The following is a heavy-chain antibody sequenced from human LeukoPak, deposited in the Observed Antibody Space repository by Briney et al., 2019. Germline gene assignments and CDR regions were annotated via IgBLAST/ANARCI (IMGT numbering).Heavy chain of an antibody. Sequence: PSETLSLTCAVHGESFSAYFWSWIRQVPGKGLEWIGEIDYRGSSNHNPPLKSRATISVDTSKNHFSLSLTSVTAADTAVYYCATRSSTLAAARCFDDWGQGTVVTVSS. CDR2: IDYRGSS. J-gene: IGHJ4*03. CDR1: GESFSAYF. CDR3: ATRSSTLAAARCFDD. V-gene: IGHV4-34*04. D-gene: IGHD6-6*01.